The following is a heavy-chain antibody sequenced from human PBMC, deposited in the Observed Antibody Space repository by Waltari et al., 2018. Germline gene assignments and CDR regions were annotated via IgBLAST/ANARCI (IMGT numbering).Heavy chain of an antibody. V-gene: IGHV3-53*01. CDR3: ARHVSGPTRAAFDV. Sequence: EVQLVESGGGLIQPGGSLSLSCVGSGFTVNSNYMSWVRQFPGKGLEWVSNIPLGTNANYAESVRGRFTISRDNSKDTLYLQMNSLRVEDTAVYFCARHVSGPTRAAFDVWGQGTMVTVSP. D-gene: IGHD6-19*01. CDR1: GFTVNSNY. CDR2: IPLGTNA. J-gene: IGHJ3*01.